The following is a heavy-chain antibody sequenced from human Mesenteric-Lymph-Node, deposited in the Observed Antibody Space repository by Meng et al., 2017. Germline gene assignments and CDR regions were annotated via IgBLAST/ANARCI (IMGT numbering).Heavy chain of an antibody. D-gene: IGHD3-10*01. CDR3: AREKYRQTELLWFGELANYGMEV. V-gene: IGHV4-34*01. J-gene: IGHJ6*02. CDR2: INHSGST. Sequence: SETLSLTCAVYGGSFSGYYWSWIRQPPGKGLEWIGEINHSGSTNYNPSLKSRVTISVDTSKNQFSLRLSSVTAADTAVYYCAREKYRQTELLWFGELANYGMEVWGPGTTVPVSS. CDR1: GGSFSGYY.